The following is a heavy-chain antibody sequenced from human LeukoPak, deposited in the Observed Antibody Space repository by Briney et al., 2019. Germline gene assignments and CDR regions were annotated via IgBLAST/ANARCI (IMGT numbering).Heavy chain of an antibody. J-gene: IGHJ4*02. CDR2: IYHTGNP. V-gene: IGHV4-38-2*02. Sequence: SETLSLTCSVSDYSISSGYCWGWIRQPPGTGLDWIGMIYHTGNPYYNSSLKSRVTISVDTFNNQFSLRLRSMTAADTAIYYCARLSLGHDPYYVDFWGQGTVVTVSS. D-gene: IGHD1-1*01. CDR1: DYSISSGYC. CDR3: ARLSLGHDPYYVDF.